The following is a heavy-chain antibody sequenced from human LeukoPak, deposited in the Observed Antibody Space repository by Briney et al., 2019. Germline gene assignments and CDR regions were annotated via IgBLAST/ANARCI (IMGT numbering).Heavy chain of an antibody. CDR2: IYHSGST. D-gene: IGHD3-10*01. CDR1: GYSISSGYY. CDR3: ARHRRARYYGSGSYHWFDP. Sequence: SETLSLTCAVSGYSISSGYYWGWIRQPPGKGLEWIGSIYHSGSTYYNPSLKSRVTLSVDTSKNHFSLKLSSVTAADTAVYYCARHRRARYYGSGSYHWFDPWGQGTLVTVSS. V-gene: IGHV4-38-2*01. J-gene: IGHJ5*02.